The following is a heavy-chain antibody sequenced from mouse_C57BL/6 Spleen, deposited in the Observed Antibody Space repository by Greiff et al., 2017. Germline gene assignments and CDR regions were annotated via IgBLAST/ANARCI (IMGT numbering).Heavy chain of an antibody. CDR1: GFTFSSYA. V-gene: IGHV5-4*03. CDR3: ARTLLLYYFDY. D-gene: IGHD2-10*01. CDR2: ISDGGSYT. Sequence: DVKLVESGGGLVKPGGSLKLSCAASGFTFSSYAMSWVRQTPEKRLEWVATISDGGSYTYYPDNVKGRFTISRDNAKNNLYLQMSHLKSEDTAMYYCARTLLLYYFDYWGQGTTLTVSS. J-gene: IGHJ2*01.